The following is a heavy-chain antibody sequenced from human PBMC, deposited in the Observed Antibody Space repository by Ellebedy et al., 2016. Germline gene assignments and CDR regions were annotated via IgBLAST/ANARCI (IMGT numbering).Heavy chain of an antibody. Sequence: SETLSLTXSVSGSSISSSSFHWGWIRQPPGKGLEWIATIYYSGTTYYNPSLKSRVTIFADTSKNQFSLRLSSVTAADTAVYYCARRLGARPPSDWGQGTLLTVSS. D-gene: IGHD1-26*01. J-gene: IGHJ4*02. CDR2: IYYSGTT. V-gene: IGHV4-39*01. CDR3: ARRLGARPPSD. CDR1: GSSISSSSFH.